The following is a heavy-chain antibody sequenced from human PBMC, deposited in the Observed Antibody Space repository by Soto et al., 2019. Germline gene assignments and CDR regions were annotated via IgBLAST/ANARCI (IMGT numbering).Heavy chain of an antibody. D-gene: IGHD3-10*01. CDR1: GFTFSSYA. CDR2: ISGSGDST. Sequence: GGSLRLSCAASGFTFSSYAMNWVRQAPGKGLEWVSVISGSGDSTYYADSVKGRFTISRDDSKNTVHLELNSLKAEDTAVYYCAKDGGITMFRGRARGFDIWGPGTMVTVSS. V-gene: IGHV3-23*01. CDR3: AKDGGITMFRGRARGFDI. J-gene: IGHJ3*02.